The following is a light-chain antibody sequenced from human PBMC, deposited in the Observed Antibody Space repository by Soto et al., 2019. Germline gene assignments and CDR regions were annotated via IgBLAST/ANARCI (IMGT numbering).Light chain of an antibody. CDR3: QQTYNTPYT. CDR2: TSG. J-gene: IGKJ2*01. Sequence: IHMTQSPSSLAASVGDRVTITCRASQRITTYLNWYQQKPGEAPKLLISTSGTLQRGVPSRFIGSGSGTDFTLTITGLHRADFATYFCQQTYNTPYTFGQGTKLEI. V-gene: IGKV1-39*01. CDR1: QRITTY.